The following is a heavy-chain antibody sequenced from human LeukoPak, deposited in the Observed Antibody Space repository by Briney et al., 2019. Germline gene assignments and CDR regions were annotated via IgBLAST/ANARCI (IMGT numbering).Heavy chain of an antibody. V-gene: IGHV1-2*04. CDR2: INPNSGGT. D-gene: IGHD4-17*01. CDR1: GYTFTGYY. Sequence: ASVKVSCKASGYTFTGYYIHWVRQAPGQGLEWMGWINPNSGGTNYAQKFQGWVTMTRDTSISTAYMELRRLRSDDTAVYYCAGGQVAGGITTVTTYYYYYGMDVWGQGTTVTVSS. CDR3: AGGQVAGGITTVTTYYYYYGMDV. J-gene: IGHJ6*02.